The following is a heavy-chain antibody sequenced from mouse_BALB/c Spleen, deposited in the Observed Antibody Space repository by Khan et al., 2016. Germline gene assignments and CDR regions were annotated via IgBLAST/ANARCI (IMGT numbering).Heavy chain of an antibody. Sequence: VQLQQSGAELVRSGASVKLSCTASGFNIKDYYMNWVKQRPEQGLEWIGWIDPEKCDAVYAPKFQDKATMTADTSSNTAYLQVNRLTSEDTAVYYCYPWGQRGLPFAYWGQGTLVTVSA. J-gene: IGHJ3*01. CDR3: YPWGQRGLPFAY. CDR2: IDPEKCDA. CDR1: GFNIKDYY. D-gene: IGHD3-2*01. V-gene: IGHV14-4*02.